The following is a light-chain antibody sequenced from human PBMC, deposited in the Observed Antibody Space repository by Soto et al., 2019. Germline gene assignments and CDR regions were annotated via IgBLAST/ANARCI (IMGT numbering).Light chain of an antibody. J-gene: IGKJ1*01. CDR2: DVS. V-gene: IGKV1-5*01. CDR3: QQYDSFSVT. Sequence: IQMTQSPSTMSASLGDRLTITCRPTQSVSSWLAWYQQKPGKATQLLFSDVSALKRGVPPRSSGSGYGTEFTLPTSSLQPEDFATYYCQQYDSFSVTFGQGTKVDIK. CDR1: QSVSSW.